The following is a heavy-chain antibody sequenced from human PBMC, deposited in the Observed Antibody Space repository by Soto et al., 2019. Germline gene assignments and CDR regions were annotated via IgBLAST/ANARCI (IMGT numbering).Heavy chain of an antibody. Sequence: GGSLRLSCAASGFTFSSYGMHWVRQAPGKGLEWVAVIWYDGSNKYYADSVKGRFTISRDNSKNTLYLQMNSLRAEDTAVYYCARALLHGDSEDYYYYGMDVWGQGTTVTVSS. D-gene: IGHD4-17*01. CDR2: IWYDGSNK. CDR1: GFTFSSYG. CDR3: ARALLHGDSEDYYYYGMDV. J-gene: IGHJ6*02. V-gene: IGHV3-33*01.